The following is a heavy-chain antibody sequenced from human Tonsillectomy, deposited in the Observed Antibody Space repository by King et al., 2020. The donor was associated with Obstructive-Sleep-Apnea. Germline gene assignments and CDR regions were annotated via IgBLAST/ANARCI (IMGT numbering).Heavy chain of an antibody. J-gene: IGHJ4*02. CDR3: AKGGCSSTTCSFDY. V-gene: IGHV3-9*01. D-gene: IGHD2-2*01. Sequence: VQLVESGGGLVQPGRSLRLSCAVSWLAFDDFAMHWVRQTSGKGLEWVSGISWNSGSIGFADSVKGRFTISRDNAKKSLYLQINSVRAEDTALYYCAKGGCSSTTCSFDYWGQGTLVTVSS. CDR1: WLAFDDFA. CDR2: ISWNSGSI.